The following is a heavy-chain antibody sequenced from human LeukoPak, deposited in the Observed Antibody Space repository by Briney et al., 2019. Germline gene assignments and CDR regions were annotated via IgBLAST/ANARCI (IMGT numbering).Heavy chain of an antibody. CDR3: ARVFRRTATYYDFWSGYYPDY. Sequence: GGSLRLSCAASGFTFSDYYMSWIRQAPGKGLEWVSYISSSGSTIYYADSVKGRFTISRDNAKNSLYLQMNSLRAEDTAVYYCARVFRRTATYYDFWSGYYPDYWGQGTLVTVSS. J-gene: IGHJ4*02. CDR2: ISSSGSTI. CDR1: GFTFSDYY. V-gene: IGHV3-11*04. D-gene: IGHD3-3*01.